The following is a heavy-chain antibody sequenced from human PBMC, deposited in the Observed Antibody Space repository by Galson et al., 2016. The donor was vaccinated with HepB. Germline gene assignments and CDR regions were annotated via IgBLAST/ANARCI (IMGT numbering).Heavy chain of an antibody. V-gene: IGHV3-33*01. J-gene: IGHJ2*01. CDR2: VFYDDSRK. CDR3: VRDISSSHFDL. CDR1: GFLFSDYG. Sequence: SLRFSCAASGFLFSDYGMHWVRQAPGKGLEWVAVVFYDDSRKYYADFVKGRFSISRDNSKSSLYLDMSSLRAEDTAVYYCVRDISSSHFDLWGRGTLVTVSS. D-gene: IGHD2-2*01.